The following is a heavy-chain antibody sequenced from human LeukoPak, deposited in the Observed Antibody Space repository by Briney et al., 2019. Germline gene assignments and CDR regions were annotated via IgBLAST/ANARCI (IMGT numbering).Heavy chain of an antibody. J-gene: IGHJ3*02. CDR2: IRYDSNK. V-gene: IGHV3-30*02. CDR1: GLTFSSHG. Sequence: GGSLRLSCAASGLTFSSHGMHWVRQAPGKGLEWVSFIRYDSNKYYADSVRGRFTISRDNSKNTLFLQMNSLSAEDTAVYYCAKWPLDRYAFDIWGQGTMVTVSS. CDR3: AKWPLDRYAFDI. D-gene: IGHD2-2*03.